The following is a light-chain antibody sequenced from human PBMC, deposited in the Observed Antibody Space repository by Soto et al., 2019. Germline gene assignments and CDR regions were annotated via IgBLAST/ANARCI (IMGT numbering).Light chain of an antibody. J-gene: IGLJ3*02. V-gene: IGLV2-23*01. CDR3: CSYAGSSTWV. CDR2: EGS. CDR1: SSDVGSYNL. Sequence: QTVVTQPASVSGSHGQSITISCTGTSSDVGSYNLVSWYQQHPGKAPKLMIFEGSKRPSGVSNRFSGSKSGNTASLTISGLQAEDEADYYCCSYAGSSTWVFGGGTKLTVL.